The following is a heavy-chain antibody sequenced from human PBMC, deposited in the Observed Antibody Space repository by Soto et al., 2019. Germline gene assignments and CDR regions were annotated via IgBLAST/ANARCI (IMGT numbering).Heavy chain of an antibody. CDR3: AIDDSSGSYHHLDF. CDR1: GYTFTSYG. D-gene: IGHD3-22*01. J-gene: IGHJ4*02. CDR2: ISAYTGNT. V-gene: IGHV1-18*01. Sequence: QVQLVQSGDEVKKPGASVKVSCKASGYTFTSYGISWVRQAPGQGLEWMGWISAYTGNTNYAKKLQGRVTMTTDTSTSTAYMELRSLRSDDTAVYYCAIDDSSGSYHHLDFWGQGTLVTVSS.